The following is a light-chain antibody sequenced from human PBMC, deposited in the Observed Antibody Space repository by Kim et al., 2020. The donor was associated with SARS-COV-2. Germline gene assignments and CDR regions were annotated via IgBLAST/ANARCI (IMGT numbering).Light chain of an antibody. J-gene: IGLJ2*01. Sequence: SSELTQDPAVSVALGQTVRITCQGDSLRSYYATWYQQKPGQAPILVIYGKNNRPSGIPDRLSGSSSGNTASLTITGTQAGDAADYYCNSRDSNDNVVFG. CDR3: NSRDSNDNVV. CDR2: GKN. V-gene: IGLV3-19*01. CDR1: SLRSYY.